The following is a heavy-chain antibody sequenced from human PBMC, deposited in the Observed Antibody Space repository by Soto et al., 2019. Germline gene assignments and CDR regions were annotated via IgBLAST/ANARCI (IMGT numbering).Heavy chain of an antibody. CDR1: GFTFSSYG. Sequence: ESGGGVVQPGRSLRLSCAASGFTFSSYGMHWVRQAPGKGLEWVAVISYDGSNKYYADSVKGRFTISRDNSKNTLYLQMNSLRAEDTAVYYCAKERRYCSGGSCYRDESDAFDIWGQGTMVTVSS. V-gene: IGHV3-30*18. CDR3: AKERRYCSGGSCYRDESDAFDI. D-gene: IGHD2-15*01. J-gene: IGHJ3*02. CDR2: ISYDGSNK.